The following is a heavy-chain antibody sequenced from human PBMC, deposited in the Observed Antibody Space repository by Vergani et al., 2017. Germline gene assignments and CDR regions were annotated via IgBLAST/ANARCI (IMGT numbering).Heavy chain of an antibody. CDR2: FDPEHGEV. CDR3: AIVTYYYDSSGYYLDY. J-gene: IGHJ4*02. D-gene: IGHD3-22*01. V-gene: IGHV1-24*01. CDR1: GYSLTELT. Sequence: QVQLVQSGSEVRKPGASVKVSCQVSGYSLTELTIHWVRQAPGKGLEWMGGFDPEHGEVTFAHHIQGRVTMTEDRSTYTAYMELSSLRPEDTAIYYCAIVTYYYDSSGYYLDYWGQGTLVTVSS.